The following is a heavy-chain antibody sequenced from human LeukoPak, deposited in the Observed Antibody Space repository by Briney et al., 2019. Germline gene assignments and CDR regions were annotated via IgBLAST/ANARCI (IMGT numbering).Heavy chain of an antibody. CDR2: IYPGDSDT. CDR1: GYSFTSCW. D-gene: IGHD3-3*01. CDR3: ARPLNLPDYDSADAFDI. J-gene: IGHJ3*02. V-gene: IGHV5-51*01. Sequence: GESLKISCKGSGYSFTSCWIGWVRQMPGKGLEWMGIIYPGDSDTRYSPSFQGQVTISADKSIGTAYLQWSSLKASDTAMYYCARPLNLPDYDSADAFDIWGQGTMVTVSS.